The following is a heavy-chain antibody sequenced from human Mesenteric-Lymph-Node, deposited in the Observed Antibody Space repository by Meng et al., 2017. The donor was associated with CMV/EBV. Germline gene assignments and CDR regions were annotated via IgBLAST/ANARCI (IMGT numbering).Heavy chain of an antibody. D-gene: IGHD7-27*01. CDR3: VRGDWGSGS. Sequence: GESLKISCAASGFSFSTNSMNWVRQPPGKGLEWVSSITSGSSYMYYADSVKGRFTISRDSDKNSLYLQMNSLRAEDTAVYYCVRGDWGSGSWGQGTLVTVSS. CDR1: GFSFSTNS. V-gene: IGHV3-21*06. CDR2: ITSGSSYM. J-gene: IGHJ4*02.